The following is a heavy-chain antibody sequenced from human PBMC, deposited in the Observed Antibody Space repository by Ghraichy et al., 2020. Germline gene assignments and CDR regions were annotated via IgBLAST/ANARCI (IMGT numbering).Heavy chain of an antibody. CDR1: GGSINNYY. CDR2: IYFSGSA. Sequence: SETLSLTCTVSGGSINNYYWSWIRQPPGKGLEWIGYIYFSGSATYNPLLKSRVTISVDTSKNQFSLRLNSVTAADTAVYYCARDPSVTTVNYYDGIDVWGQGTRVTVSS. V-gene: IGHV4-59*01. D-gene: IGHD4-17*01. J-gene: IGHJ6*02. CDR3: ARDPSVTTVNYYDGIDV.